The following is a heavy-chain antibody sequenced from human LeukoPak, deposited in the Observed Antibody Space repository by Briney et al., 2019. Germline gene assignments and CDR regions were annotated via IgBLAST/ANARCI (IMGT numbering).Heavy chain of an antibody. J-gene: IGHJ4*02. D-gene: IGHD3-3*01. CDR2: IWFDGSVK. CDR3: AKDTGVQFLEPAY. Sequence: GGSLRLSCAASGFTFNTYGRHWVRQAPGQGREGVAAIWFDGSVKHYSDAVKGRFTISRDNSLNTLYLQMNSLRVEDTAIYYCAKDTGVQFLEPAYWGQGTLVTVSS. V-gene: IGHV3-33*06. CDR1: GFTFNTYG.